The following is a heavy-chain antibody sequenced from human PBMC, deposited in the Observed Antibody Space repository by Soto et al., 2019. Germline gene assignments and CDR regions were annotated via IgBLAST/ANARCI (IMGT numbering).Heavy chain of an antibody. J-gene: IGHJ6*02. D-gene: IGHD6-13*01. Sequence: GASVKVSCKASGYTFTSYDINWVRQATGQGLEWMGWMNPNSGNTNYAQKFQERVTITRDMSTSTAYMELSGPRSEDTAVYYCARKIAASYYYYGMDVWGQGTTVTVSS. V-gene: IGHV1-8*01. CDR2: MNPNSGNT. CDR1: GYTFTSYD. CDR3: ARKIAASYYYYGMDV.